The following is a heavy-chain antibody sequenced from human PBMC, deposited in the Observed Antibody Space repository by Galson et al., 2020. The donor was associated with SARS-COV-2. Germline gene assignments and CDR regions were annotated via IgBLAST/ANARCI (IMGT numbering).Heavy chain of an antibody. J-gene: IGHJ6*02. D-gene: IGHD3-16*01. CDR3: AREGEDTWYDYVMDA. Sequence: GESLKISCAASGFTFRTYWMHWVRQVSGKGLEWVSRINRDGSSAIYADSVKGRLTISRDNAMNMLYLHMNSLRVDDTAVYYCAREGEDTWYDYVMDAWGQGTTVTVSS. CDR2: INRDGSSA. CDR1: GFTFRTYW. V-gene: IGHV3-74*01.